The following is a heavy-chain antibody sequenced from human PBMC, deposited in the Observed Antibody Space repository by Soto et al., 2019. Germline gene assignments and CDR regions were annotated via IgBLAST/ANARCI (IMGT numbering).Heavy chain of an antibody. CDR2: ISGSGGST. Sequence: GGSLRLSCAASGFTFTSYAMSWVRQAPGKGLEWGSAISGSGGSTYYADSVKGRFTISRDNSKNTLYLQMNSLRAEDTAVYYCAKDRGYCTSTSCYRGVAYDYWGQGTLVTVSS. CDR1: GFTFTSYA. CDR3: AKDRGYCTSTSCYRGVAYDY. D-gene: IGHD2-2*01. J-gene: IGHJ4*02. V-gene: IGHV3-23*01.